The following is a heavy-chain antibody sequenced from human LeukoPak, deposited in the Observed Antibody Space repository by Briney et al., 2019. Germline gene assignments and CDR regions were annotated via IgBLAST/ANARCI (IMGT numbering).Heavy chain of an antibody. CDR1: GGTFSSYA. J-gene: IGHJ6*02. Sequence: GSSVKVSCKASGGTFSSYAISWVRQAPGQGLEWMGRIIPILGIANYAQKFQGRVTITADKSTSTAYMELSSLRSEDTAVYYCARAAPYYYYYGMDVWGQGTTVTVSS. CDR3: ARAAPYYYYYGMDV. CDR2: IIPILGIA. D-gene: IGHD6-25*01. V-gene: IGHV1-69*04.